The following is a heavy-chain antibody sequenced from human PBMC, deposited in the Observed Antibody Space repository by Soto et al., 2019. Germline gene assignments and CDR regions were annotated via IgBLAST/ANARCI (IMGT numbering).Heavy chain of an antibody. Sequence: QVQLVQSGAEVKKPGASVKVSCKAYGYTFSSYDINWARQATGQGLVWMGWMNPNTDNTGYAQHFQGRLTVTGTTSIRPAYVELSSLRSPDPALYYWARSPTVDYNGPGYFLDSGLDVWCQGNAVSVSS. CDR3: ARSPTVDYNGPGYFLDSGLDV. CDR1: GYTFSSYD. CDR2: MNPNTDNT. D-gene: IGHD3-10*01. V-gene: IGHV1-8*01. J-gene: IGHJ6*02.